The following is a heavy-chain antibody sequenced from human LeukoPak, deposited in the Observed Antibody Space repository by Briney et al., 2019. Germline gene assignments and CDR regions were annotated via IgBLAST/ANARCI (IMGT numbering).Heavy chain of an antibody. Sequence: GGSLRLSCAASGFTFDDYAMHWVRQAPGKGLEWVSGISWNSGSIGYADSVKGRFTISRDNSKNTLYLQMNSLRAEDTAVYYCAKDLRYCSSTSCRLHLAFDIWGQGTMVTVSS. J-gene: IGHJ3*02. V-gene: IGHV3-9*01. CDR1: GFTFDDYA. CDR3: AKDLRYCSSTSCRLHLAFDI. D-gene: IGHD2-2*01. CDR2: ISWNSGSI.